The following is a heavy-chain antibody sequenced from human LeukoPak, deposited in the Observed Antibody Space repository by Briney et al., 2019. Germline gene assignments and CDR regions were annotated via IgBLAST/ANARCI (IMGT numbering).Heavy chain of an antibody. CDR2: IWYDGSNK. CDR3: AKSLDYDIYSSNDY. J-gene: IGHJ4*02. CDR1: GFTFSSYG. D-gene: IGHD3-9*01. V-gene: IGHV3-30*02. Sequence: GGSLRLSCAASGFTFSSYGMHWVRQAPGKGLEWVAVIWYDGSNKYYADSVKGRFTISRDNSKNTLYLQMNSLRAEDTAVYYCAKSLDYDIYSSNDYWGQGTLVTVSS.